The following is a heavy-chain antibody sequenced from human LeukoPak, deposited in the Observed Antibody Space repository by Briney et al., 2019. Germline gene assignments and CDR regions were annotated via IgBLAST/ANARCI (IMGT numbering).Heavy chain of an antibody. D-gene: IGHD3-10*02. CDR2: INWNGANT. Sequence: GGSLRLSCAASGFTFDDYGMSWVRRAPGKWLEWVSGINWNGANTGYADSVKGRFTISRDNAKNSLYLQMNSLRAEDTAVYYCAELGITMIGGVWGKGTTVTISS. J-gene: IGHJ6*04. CDR1: GFTFDDYG. V-gene: IGHV3-20*04. CDR3: AELGITMIGGV.